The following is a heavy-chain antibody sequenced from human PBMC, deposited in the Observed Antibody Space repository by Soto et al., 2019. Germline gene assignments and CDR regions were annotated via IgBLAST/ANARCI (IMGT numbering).Heavy chain of an antibody. CDR1: GGSISSSNW. CDR2: ISHSGST. D-gene: IGHD3-10*02. V-gene: IGHV4-4*02. Sequence: VQLQESGPGLVKPSGTLSLTCAVSGGSISSSNWWSWVRQPPGKGLEWIGEISHSGSTIYNPSLQSRVTISVDKSKNQFSLKLSSVTAADTAVYYCASVRGGYYYAMDVWGQGTTVTVSS. CDR3: ASVRGGYYYAMDV. J-gene: IGHJ6*02.